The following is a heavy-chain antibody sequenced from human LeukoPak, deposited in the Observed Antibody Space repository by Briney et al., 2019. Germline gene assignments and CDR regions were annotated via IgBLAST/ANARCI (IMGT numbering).Heavy chain of an antibody. D-gene: IGHD2-15*01. V-gene: IGHV3-23*01. CDR3: AKPRDMDSWAFDV. CDR1: GFAFSSYA. J-gene: IGHJ3*01. Sequence: PGGSLRLSCAASGFAFSSYAMSWVRQPPGKGLEWVSVITRRDDYTYYADSVKCRFTISRDNTKNTLNLQMSSLRTEDTVVYYWAKPRDMDSWAFDVWGQGTMVTVS. CDR2: ITRRDDYT.